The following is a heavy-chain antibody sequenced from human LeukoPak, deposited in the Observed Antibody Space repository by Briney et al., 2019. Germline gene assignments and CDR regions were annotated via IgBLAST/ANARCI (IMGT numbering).Heavy chain of an antibody. CDR1: GGSISSYY. CDR3: ARFNRYGSGNNWFDP. Sequence: SETLSLTCTVSGGSISSYYWSWIRQPPGKGLEWIGYIYYSGSTNYNPSLKSRVTISVDTSKNQFSLKLSSVTAADTAVYYCARFNRYGSGNNWFDPWGQGTLVTVSS. D-gene: IGHD3-10*01. V-gene: IGHV4-59*01. J-gene: IGHJ5*02. CDR2: IYYSGST.